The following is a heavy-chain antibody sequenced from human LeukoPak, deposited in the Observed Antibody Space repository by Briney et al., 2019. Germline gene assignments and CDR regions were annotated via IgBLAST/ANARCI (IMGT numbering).Heavy chain of an antibody. V-gene: IGHV4-34*01. J-gene: IGHJ4*02. CDR2: INHSGST. Sequence: PSETLSLTCAVYGGSFSCYYWSWIRQPPGKGLEWIGEINHSGSTNYNPSLKSRVTISVDTSKNQFSLKLSSVTAADTAVYYCATSGSYARGGNDYWGQGTLVTVSS. CDR3: ATSGSYARGGNDY. D-gene: IGHD1-26*01. CDR1: GGSFSCYY.